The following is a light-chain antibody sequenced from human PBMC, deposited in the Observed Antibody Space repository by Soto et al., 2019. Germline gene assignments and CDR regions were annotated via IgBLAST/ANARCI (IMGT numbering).Light chain of an antibody. CDR3: QQRR. CDR1: QSVSSN. Sequence: EIVLTQSPATLSVSPGERATLSCRASQSVSSNLAWYQQKPGQAPRLFIYGASNRATGIPARFSGSGSGTDFTLTISSLEPEDFAVYYCQQRRFGGGTKVDIK. CDR2: GAS. V-gene: IGKV3-11*01. J-gene: IGKJ4*01.